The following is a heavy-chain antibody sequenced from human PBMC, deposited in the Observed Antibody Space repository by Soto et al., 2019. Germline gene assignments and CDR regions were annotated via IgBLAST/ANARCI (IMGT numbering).Heavy chain of an antibody. J-gene: IGHJ4*02. V-gene: IGHV2-5*02. Sequence: SGPTLVNPSQTLTLTCTFSGFSLSTSDVGVGWIRQPPGKALEWLAIIYWDDDKRYSPSLKSRLTITKDTSKNQVVLTVTNMDPVDTATYYCAHSKYSRSSFDYWGQGTLVTVSS. CDR2: IYWDDDK. D-gene: IGHD6-6*01. CDR3: AHSKYSRSSFDY. CDR1: GFSLSTSDVG.